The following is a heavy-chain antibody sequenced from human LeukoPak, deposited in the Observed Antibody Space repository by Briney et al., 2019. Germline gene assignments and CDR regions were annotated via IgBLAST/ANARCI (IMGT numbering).Heavy chain of an antibody. J-gene: IGHJ4*02. D-gene: IGHD3-22*01. Sequence: PGGSLRLSCAASGFTFSSYAMTWVRQAPGKGLEWISGIGGRGTTYYADSVKGRFTISRDNSKNTLYLQMNSLRAEDTAVYYCAKSGWGITMIVVVITHFDYWGQGTLVTVSS. CDR2: IGGRGTT. CDR1: GFTFSSYA. CDR3: AKSGWGITMIVVVITHFDY. V-gene: IGHV3-23*01.